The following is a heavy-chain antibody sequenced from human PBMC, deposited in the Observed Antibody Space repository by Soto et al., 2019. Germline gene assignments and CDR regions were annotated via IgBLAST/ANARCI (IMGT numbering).Heavy chain of an antibody. D-gene: IGHD3-10*01. V-gene: IGHV4-39*07. CDR1: GGSITSSSHY. CDR2: IYYDGNT. J-gene: IGHJ5*02. Sequence: SETLSLTCTVSGGSITSSSHYWGWIRQPPGKGLESVANIYYDGNTYYNPSLESRVTISLDTSKNQFSLKLNSVTAADTAVYYCARGRITMVRGGGGYNWFDPWGQGTLVTVSS. CDR3: ARGRITMVRGGGGYNWFDP.